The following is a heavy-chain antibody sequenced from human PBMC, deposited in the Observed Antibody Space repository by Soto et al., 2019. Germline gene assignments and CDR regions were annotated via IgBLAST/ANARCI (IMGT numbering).Heavy chain of an antibody. J-gene: IGHJ5*02. CDR1: AASVNSENYY. CDR2: VCYGGST. Sequence: QVQLQESGPVLVKPSETLSLTCTVSAASVNSENYYWSWIRQPPGRGLEWIGYVCYGGSTNYNPSLKSRAYITLDTYKNPFSLKKTSMTSADTAFYYCAEGVLRFLQGFDPWGQGTLVTVSS. V-gene: IGHV4-61*01. CDR3: AEGVLRFLQGFDP. D-gene: IGHD3-3*01.